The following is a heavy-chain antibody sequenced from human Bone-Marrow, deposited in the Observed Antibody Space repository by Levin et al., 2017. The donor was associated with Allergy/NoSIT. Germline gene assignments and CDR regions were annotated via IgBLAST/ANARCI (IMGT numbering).Heavy chain of an antibody. CDR2: LGSDGRA. Sequence: GGSLRLSCAASGFSVSNNAMTWVRQAPGKGLEWVAGLGSDGRAHYADSVQGRFTISRDASKNTLYLQMNSLRVADTALYYCGKDMWGWAFDVWDQGTMVTVSS. CDR1: GFSVSNNA. CDR3: GKDMWGWAFDV. D-gene: IGHD7-27*01. J-gene: IGHJ3*01. V-gene: IGHV3-23*01.